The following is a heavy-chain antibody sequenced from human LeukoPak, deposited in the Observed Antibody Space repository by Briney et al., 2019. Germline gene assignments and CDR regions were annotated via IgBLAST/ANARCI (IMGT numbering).Heavy chain of an antibody. J-gene: IGHJ4*02. CDR2: MSSSGSMT. Sequence: PGGSLRLSCAASGFSFSNYEMNWVRQTPGKGLEWVSYMSSSGSMTWYADSVKGRFTISRDNAKRSLYLQMNSLRVEDTAVYYCAKERGGMGDHWGQGTLVTVSS. CDR1: GFSFSNYE. CDR3: AKERGGMGDH. D-gene: IGHD2-15*01. V-gene: IGHV3-48*03.